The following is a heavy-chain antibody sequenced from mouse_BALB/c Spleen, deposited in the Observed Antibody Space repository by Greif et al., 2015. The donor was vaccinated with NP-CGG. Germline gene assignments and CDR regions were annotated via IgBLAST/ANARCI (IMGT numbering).Heavy chain of an antibody. D-gene: IGHD3-1*01. J-gene: IGHJ4*01. V-gene: IGHV1-54*01. CDR1: GYAFTNYL. Sequence: VQRVESGAELVRPGTSVKVSCKASGYAFTNYLIEWEKQRPGQGLEWIGVINPGSGGTNYNEKFKGKATLTADKSSSTACMQLGSLTSDDSAVYFCAARARGAMDYWGQGTSVTVPS. CDR2: INPGSGGT. CDR3: AARARGAMDY.